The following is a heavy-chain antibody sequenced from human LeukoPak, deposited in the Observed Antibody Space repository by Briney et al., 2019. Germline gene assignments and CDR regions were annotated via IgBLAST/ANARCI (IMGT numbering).Heavy chain of an antibody. CDR1: GFTFSSFW. CDR2: IKADGSEV. V-gene: IGHV3-7*01. J-gene: IGHJ4*02. Sequence: PGGPLRLSCAASGFTFSSFWMSWVRKAPGKGLEWVASIKADGSEVYYVDSVKGRFSISRDNAKMSLYLQMNSLRVEDTALYYCARGRATLAYWGQGTLATVSS. CDR3: ARGRATLAY.